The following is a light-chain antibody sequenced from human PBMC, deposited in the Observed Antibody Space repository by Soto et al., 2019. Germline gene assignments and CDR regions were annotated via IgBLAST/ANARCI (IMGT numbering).Light chain of an antibody. CDR2: GAS. V-gene: IGKV3-15*01. CDR1: QSVSSN. CDR3: LHYNNWPPWT. Sequence: EIVLTQSPATLSVSPGERATLSCRASQSVSSNLAWYQQKPGQAPRLLIYGASTRATGISARFSGSGSGTEFTLTISSLQSEDFAVYYCLHYNNWPPWTFGQGTKVDIK. J-gene: IGKJ1*01.